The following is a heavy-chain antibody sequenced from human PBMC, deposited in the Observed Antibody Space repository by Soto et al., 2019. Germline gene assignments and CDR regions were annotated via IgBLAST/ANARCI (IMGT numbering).Heavy chain of an antibody. J-gene: IGHJ6*02. CDR3: ARGTVATIYYYYYGMDV. CDR1: GGTFSSYA. Sequence: QVQLVQSGAEVKKPGSSVKVSCKASGGTFSSYAISWVRQAPGQGLEWMGGIIPIFGTANYAQKFQGRVTITADESTSTAYMELSSLSSEDTAVYYCARGTVATIYYYYYGMDVWGQGTTVTVSS. D-gene: IGHD5-12*01. CDR2: IIPIFGTA. V-gene: IGHV1-69*01.